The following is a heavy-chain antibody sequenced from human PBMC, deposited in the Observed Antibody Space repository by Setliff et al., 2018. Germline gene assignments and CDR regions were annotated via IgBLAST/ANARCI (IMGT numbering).Heavy chain of an antibody. CDR3: ARDVFPYHYEGAFDI. CDR1: GYTFTSHY. J-gene: IGHJ3*02. CDR2: INPSSGRT. Sequence: ASVKVSCKASGYTFTSHYMHWVRQAPGLGLEWMGTINPSSGRTSYAQKFQGRDTMTRDTSTSTVYMDMSSLRSEDTAVHYCARDVFPYHYEGAFDIWGQGTMVTVS. D-gene: IGHD3-22*01. V-gene: IGHV1-46*01.